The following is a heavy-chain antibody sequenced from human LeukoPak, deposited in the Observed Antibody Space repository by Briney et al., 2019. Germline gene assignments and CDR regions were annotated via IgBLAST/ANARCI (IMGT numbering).Heavy chain of an antibody. D-gene: IGHD2-15*01. J-gene: IGHJ4*02. Sequence: GGSLGLSCSASGFTFSSYAMHWVRQAPGKGLEYVSAISSNGGSTYYADSVKGRFTISRDNSKKTLYLQMSSLRAEDTAGYYCVKGVKYCSGGSCLPIDYWGQGTLVTVSS. CDR1: GFTFSSYA. CDR2: ISSNGGST. CDR3: VKGVKYCSGGSCLPIDY. V-gene: IGHV3-64D*09.